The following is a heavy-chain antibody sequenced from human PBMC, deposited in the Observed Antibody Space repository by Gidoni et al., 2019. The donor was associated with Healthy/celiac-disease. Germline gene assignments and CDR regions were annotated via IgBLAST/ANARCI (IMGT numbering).Heavy chain of an antibody. V-gene: IGHV3-48*03. D-gene: IGHD6-6*01. J-gene: IGHJ3*02. CDR3: ARPSVFSSHAFDI. CDR1: EFTFSSYE. CDR2: LSSSGSTI. Sequence: GQLVESGGGLVQPGGSLRLSCAASEFTFSSYEMNWVRQAPGKGLEWVSYLSSSGSTIYYADSVKGRFTISRDNAKNSLYLQMNSLRAEDTAVYYCARPSVFSSHAFDIWGQGTMVTVSS.